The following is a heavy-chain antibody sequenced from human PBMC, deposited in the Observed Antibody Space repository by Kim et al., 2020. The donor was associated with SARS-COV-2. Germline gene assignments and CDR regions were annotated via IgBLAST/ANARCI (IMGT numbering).Heavy chain of an antibody. V-gene: IGHV4-59*13. CDR3: ARSPSSNDYYGSGNYYFDY. Sequence: SETLSLTCTVSGGSISSYYWSWIRQPPGTGPEWIGYIYYSGSTKYNPSLKSRVTISLDTSKNQFSLRLSSVTAADTAVYYCARSPSSNDYYGSGNYYFDYWGQGTLVTVSS. D-gene: IGHD3-10*01. CDR2: IYYSGST. CDR1: GGSISSYY. J-gene: IGHJ4*02.